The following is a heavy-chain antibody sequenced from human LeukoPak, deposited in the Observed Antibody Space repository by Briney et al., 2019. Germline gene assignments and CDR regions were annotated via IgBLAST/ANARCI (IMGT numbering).Heavy chain of an antibody. CDR2: ISHDGSKR. D-gene: IGHD1-14*01. CDR1: GFIFSRYG. V-gene: IGHV3-30*18. Sequence: PGGSLRLSCEASGFIFSRYGMHWVRQAPGKGLEWVALISHDGSKRYCADSVKGRFTISRDNSKNTLYLQMNSLRPEDTAVYSCAKERYILDYWGQGTLVTVSS. J-gene: IGHJ4*02. CDR3: AKERYILDY.